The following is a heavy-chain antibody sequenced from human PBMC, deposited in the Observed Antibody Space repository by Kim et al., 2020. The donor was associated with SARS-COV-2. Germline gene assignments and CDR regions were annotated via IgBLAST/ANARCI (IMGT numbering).Heavy chain of an antibody. J-gene: IGHJ4*02. CDR3: ARVKRVPVYYYGSGSYYPDW. CDR2: ISAYNGNT. D-gene: IGHD3-10*01. CDR1: GYTFTSYG. V-gene: IGHV1-18*01. Sequence: ASVKVSCKASGYTFTSYGISWVRQAPGQGLEWMGWISAYNGNTNYAQKLQGRVTMTTDTSTSTAYMELRSLRSDDTAVYYCARVKRVPVYYYGSGSYYPDWWGQGTLVTVSS.